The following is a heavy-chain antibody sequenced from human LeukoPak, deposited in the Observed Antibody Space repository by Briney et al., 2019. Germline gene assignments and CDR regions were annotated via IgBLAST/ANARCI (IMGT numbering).Heavy chain of an antibody. CDR1: GGSFSGYY. CDR2: IYYSGST. CDR3: ARAEGSSWTYLYYFDY. J-gene: IGHJ4*02. Sequence: PSETLSLTCAVYGGSFSGYYWSWIRQHPGKGLEWIGYIYYSGSTYYNPSLKSRVTISVDTSKNQFSLKLSSVTAADTAVYYCARAEGSSWTYLYYFDYWGQGTLVTVSS. V-gene: IGHV4-31*02. D-gene: IGHD6-13*01.